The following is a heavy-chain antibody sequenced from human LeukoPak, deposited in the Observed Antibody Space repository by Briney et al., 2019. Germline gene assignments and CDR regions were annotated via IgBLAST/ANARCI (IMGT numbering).Heavy chain of an antibody. CDR2: IWYDGSNK. Sequence: PGGSLRLSCAASGFTFSSYGMHWVRQAPGKGLEWVAVIWYDGSNKYYADSVKGRFTISRDNSKNTLYLQMNSLGAEDTAVYYCARQDSNRVIWFDPWGQGTLVTVSS. D-gene: IGHD4-11*01. V-gene: IGHV3-33*01. CDR1: GFTFSSYG. CDR3: ARQDSNRVIWFDP. J-gene: IGHJ5*02.